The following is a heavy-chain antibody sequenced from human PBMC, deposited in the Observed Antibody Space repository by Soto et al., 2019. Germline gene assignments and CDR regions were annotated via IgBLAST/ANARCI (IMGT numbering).Heavy chain of an antibody. Sequence: QLQLQESGPGLVKPSETLSLTCTVSGGSISSSSYYWGWIRQPPGKGLEWIGSIYYSGSTYYNPSLKSRVNIPVDTSKNQFSLNLSSVTAADTAVYYCARGVITRIVVVIPNDAFDIWGQGTMVTVSS. J-gene: IGHJ3*02. CDR1: GGSISSSSYY. D-gene: IGHD3-22*01. CDR2: IYYSGST. V-gene: IGHV4-39*01. CDR3: ARGVITRIVVVIPNDAFDI.